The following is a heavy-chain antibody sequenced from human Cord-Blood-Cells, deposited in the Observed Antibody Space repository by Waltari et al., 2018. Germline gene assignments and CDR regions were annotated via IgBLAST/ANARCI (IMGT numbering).Heavy chain of an antibody. V-gene: IGHV4-34*01. Sequence: QVQLQQWGAGLLKPSETLSLTCAVYGGSFSGYYWSWIRQPPGKGLEWIGEINHSGSTNYNPSLKRRVTISVDTSKNQFSLKLSSVTAADTTVYYCARMVATIEYYYMDVWGKGTTVTVSS. CDR2: INHSGST. CDR3: ARMVATIEYYYMDV. D-gene: IGHD5-12*01. CDR1: GGSFSGYY. J-gene: IGHJ6*03.